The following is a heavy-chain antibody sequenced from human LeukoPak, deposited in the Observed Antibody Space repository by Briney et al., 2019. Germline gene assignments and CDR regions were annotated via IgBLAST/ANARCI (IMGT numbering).Heavy chain of an antibody. CDR2: ISAYNGNT. Sequence: ASVKVSCKASGYTFTSYGISWVRQAPGQGLEWMGWISAYNGNTNYAQKLQGRVTMTTDTSTSTAYMELRSLRSDDTAVYYCARERQQWLGYAPPLDYWGQGTLVTVSS. CDR1: GYTFTSYG. J-gene: IGHJ4*02. D-gene: IGHD6-19*01. CDR3: ARERQQWLGYAPPLDY. V-gene: IGHV1-18*01.